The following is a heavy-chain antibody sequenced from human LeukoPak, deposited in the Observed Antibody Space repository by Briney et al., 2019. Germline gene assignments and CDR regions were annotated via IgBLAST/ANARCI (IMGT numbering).Heavy chain of an antibody. V-gene: IGHV4-4*02. CDR3: ARGQRSPYYCGSGKSGFDP. J-gene: IGHJ5*02. CDR2: IYHSGGT. CDR1: GGSISSSTNW. D-gene: IGHD3-10*01. Sequence: SGTLSLTCAVSGGSISSSTNWWSWVRQPPGKGLEWIGEIYHSGGTNYNPSLKSRITISVDTSKNQFSLKLSSVTAADTAVYYCARGQRSPYYCGSGKSGFDPWGQGTLVTVSS.